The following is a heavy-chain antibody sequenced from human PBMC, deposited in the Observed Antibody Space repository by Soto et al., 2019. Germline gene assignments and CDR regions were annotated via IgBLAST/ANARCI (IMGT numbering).Heavy chain of an antibody. V-gene: IGHV3-7*01. Sequence: ESGGGSVQPGGSLRLSCAASGFTFSGYWMSWVRQIPGKGLEWVANINQDGSETNYMDSVRGRFTISRDNAKNSLYLQMNSLRVDDSTVYYCARGKGWLDPWGQGTLVIVSS. J-gene: IGHJ5*02. CDR2: INQDGSET. CDR1: GFTFSGYW. CDR3: ARGKGWLDP.